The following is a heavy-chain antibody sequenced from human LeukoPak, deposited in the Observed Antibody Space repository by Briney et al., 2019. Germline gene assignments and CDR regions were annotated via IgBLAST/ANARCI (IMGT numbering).Heavy chain of an antibody. J-gene: IGHJ4*02. V-gene: IGHV3-7*03. CDR3: ATYYRDGGYLDY. CDR1: GFTFSSCW. D-gene: IGHD2-21*01. Sequence: GGSLRLSCAASGFTFSSCWMNWVRQAPGKGLEWVANIKQDGTEKYFVDSVKGRFTISRDNSKNTLYLQMNSLRAEDTAVYYCATYYRDGGYLDYWGQGTLVTVSS. CDR2: IKQDGTEK.